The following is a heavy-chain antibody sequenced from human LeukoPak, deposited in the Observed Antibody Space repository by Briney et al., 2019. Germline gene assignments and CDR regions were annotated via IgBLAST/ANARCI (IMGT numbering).Heavy chain of an antibody. V-gene: IGHV3-21*01. J-gene: IGHJ6*03. CDR3: ARVIVFRGYMDV. Sequence: PGGSLRLSCAASGFTFSNYNMNWVRQAPGKGLEWVSSISSSSSYIYYADSVKGRFTISRDNAKNSLYLQINSLRAEDTAVYYCARVIVFRGYMDVWGKGTTVTVSS. D-gene: IGHD1-26*01. CDR2: ISSSSSYI. CDR1: GFTFSNYN.